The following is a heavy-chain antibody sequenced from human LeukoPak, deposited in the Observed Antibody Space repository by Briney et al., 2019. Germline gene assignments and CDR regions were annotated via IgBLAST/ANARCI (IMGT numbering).Heavy chain of an antibody. CDR3: ARYGCSSTSCYQHY. Sequence: SETLSLTCTVSGGSISSSSFYWGWIRQPPGKGLEWIGSVYYSGSTYSNPSLKSRVTISVDTSKNQFSLKVTSVTAADTAVYYCARYGCSSTSCYQHYWGQGTLVTVSS. D-gene: IGHD2-2*01. V-gene: IGHV4-39*07. J-gene: IGHJ4*02. CDR1: GGSISSSSFY. CDR2: VYYSGST.